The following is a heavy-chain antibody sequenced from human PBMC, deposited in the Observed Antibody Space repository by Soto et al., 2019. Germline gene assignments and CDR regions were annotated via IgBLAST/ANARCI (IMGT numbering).Heavy chain of an antibody. CDR3: ASHSSLRGYCISTSCYGYYYGMDV. CDR1: GGTFSSYA. Sequence: QVQLVQSGAEVKKPGSSVKVSCKASGGTFSSYAISWVRQAPGQGLEWMGGIIPIFGTADYAQKFQGRVTIAADESTITASMELSRLSAEDTAVYYCASHSSLRGYCISTSCYGYYYGMDVWGQGTTVTVSS. J-gene: IGHJ6*02. D-gene: IGHD2-2*01. V-gene: IGHV1-69*12. CDR2: IIPIFGTA.